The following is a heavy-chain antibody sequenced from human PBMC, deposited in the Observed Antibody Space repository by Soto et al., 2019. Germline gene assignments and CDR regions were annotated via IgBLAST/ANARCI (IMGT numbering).Heavy chain of an antibody. J-gene: IGHJ4*02. CDR2: ISGSDDST. CDR3: AKRSSSSTFDY. CDR1: GFTFSSYA. V-gene: IGHV3-23*01. D-gene: IGHD6-6*01. Sequence: EVQLLESGGGLVQPGESLRLSCAASGFTFSSYAMSWVRQAPGKGLEWVSGISGSDDSTYYADSVKGRFTISRDNSKNTLYLPMNSLRAEDTAVYYCAKRSSSSTFDYWGQGTLVTVSS.